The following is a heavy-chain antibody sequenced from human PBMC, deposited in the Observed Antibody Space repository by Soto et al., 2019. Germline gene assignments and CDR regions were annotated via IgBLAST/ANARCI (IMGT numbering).Heavy chain of an antibody. CDR2: IDYSGST. Sequence: QVQLQESGPGLVKPSETLSLTCTVSGGSISSYYWRWIRQPPGKGLEWIGYIDYSGSTNYNPSLKSRVTTSVDTSKNQCSLKVRSVTAADTAVYYCARRYGRYFDYWGQGTRVTVSS. J-gene: IGHJ4*02. V-gene: IGHV4-59*08. CDR1: GGSISSYY. D-gene: IGHD4-17*01. CDR3: ARRYGRYFDY.